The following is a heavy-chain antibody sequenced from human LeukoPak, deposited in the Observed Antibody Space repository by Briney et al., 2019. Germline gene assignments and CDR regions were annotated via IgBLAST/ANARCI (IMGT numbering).Heavy chain of an antibody. J-gene: IGHJ4*02. Sequence: PSETLSLTSTVSGGSISSSSYYWGWIRQPPGKGLEWIGSIYYSGSTYYNPSLKSRVTISVDTSKNQFSLKLSSVTAADTAVYYCASGGDSSSSGGYWGQRTLVTVSS. CDR2: IYYSGST. D-gene: IGHD6-6*01. CDR1: GGSISSSSYY. V-gene: IGHV4-39*01. CDR3: ASGGDSSSSGGY.